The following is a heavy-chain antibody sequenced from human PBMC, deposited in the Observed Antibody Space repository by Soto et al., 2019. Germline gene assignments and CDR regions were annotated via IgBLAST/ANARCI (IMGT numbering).Heavy chain of an antibody. CDR3: ARDLWGYCGVDCYPLDV. J-gene: IGHJ6*02. V-gene: IGHV1-8*01. CDR1: GYTFSNYD. D-gene: IGHD2-21*02. Sequence: ASVKVSCKASGYTFSNYDINWVRQATGQGLEWMGWMNPNSGNTGYAQKLQGRVTMTTDTSTSTAYMELRSLRSDDTAVYYCARDLWGYCGVDCYPLDVWGQGTTVTVSS. CDR2: MNPNSGNT.